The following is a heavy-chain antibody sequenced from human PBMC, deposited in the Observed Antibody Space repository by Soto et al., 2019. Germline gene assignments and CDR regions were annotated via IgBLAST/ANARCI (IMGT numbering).Heavy chain of an antibody. CDR1: GGNFNTYT. Sequence: QVQLVQSGAELKVAGSSVRVSCTASGGNFNTYTFSWVRQAPGQGLEWMGRIIPFLGISNYAQQFQGRIMIAENRSTSTTYLDLTGLTSEDTALYYCATEDRSSSLDDWGQGSLVTVSS. J-gene: IGHJ4*02. V-gene: IGHV1-69*08. CDR2: IIPFLGIS. CDR3: ATEDRSSSLDD. D-gene: IGHD6-6*01.